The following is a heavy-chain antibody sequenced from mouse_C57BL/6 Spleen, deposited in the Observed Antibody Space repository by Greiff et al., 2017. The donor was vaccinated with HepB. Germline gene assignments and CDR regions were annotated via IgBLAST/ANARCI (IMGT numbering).Heavy chain of an antibody. CDR2: ISSGGSYT. Sequence: DVMLVESGGDLVKPGGSLKLSCAASGFTFSSYGMSWVRQTPDKRLEWVATISSGGSYTYYPDSVKGRFTISRDNAKNTLYLQMSSLKSEDTAMYYCARQGSTRVTTAWFAYWGQGTLVTVSA. CDR3: ARQGSTRVTTAWFAY. D-gene: IGHD2-2*01. V-gene: IGHV5-6*02. J-gene: IGHJ3*01. CDR1: GFTFSSYG.